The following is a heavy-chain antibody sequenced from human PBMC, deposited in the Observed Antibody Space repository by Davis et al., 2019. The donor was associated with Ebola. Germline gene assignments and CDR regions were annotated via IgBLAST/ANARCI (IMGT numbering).Heavy chain of an antibody. CDR1: GFTFSSNS. CDR3: VKELVTGSSYYIDS. D-gene: IGHD1-20*01. CDR2: ISGGGVTT. J-gene: IGHJ4*02. V-gene: IGHV3-23*01. Sequence: GESLKISCAASGFTFSSNSMNWVRQAPGKGLEWVSDISGGGVTTDYADSVKGRSTISRDNSKNTLYLQMNSLRAEDTAVYYCVKELVTGSSYYIDSWGQGTLVTVSS.